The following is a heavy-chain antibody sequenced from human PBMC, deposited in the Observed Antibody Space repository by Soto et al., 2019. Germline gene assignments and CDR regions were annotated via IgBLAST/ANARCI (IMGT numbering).Heavy chain of an antibody. CDR3: ARDGRGRAYYDFWSGYYPRPGLNWFDP. J-gene: IGHJ5*02. V-gene: IGHV1-2*04. D-gene: IGHD3-3*01. Sequence: GASVKVSCKASGYTFTGYYMHWVRQAPGQGLEWMGWINPNSGGTNYAQKFQGWVTMTRDTSISTAYMELSRLRSDDTAVYYCARDGRGRAYYDFWSGYYPRPGLNWFDPWGQGTLVTVSS. CDR2: INPNSGGT. CDR1: GYTFTGYY.